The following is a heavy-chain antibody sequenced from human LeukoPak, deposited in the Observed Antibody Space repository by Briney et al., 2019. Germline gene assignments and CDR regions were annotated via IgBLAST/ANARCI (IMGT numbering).Heavy chain of an antibody. CDR2: IYPGDSDT. CDR3: ASPSVAVVTANAYAAFDI. D-gene: IGHD2-21*02. CDR1: GYSFTSYW. Sequence: GESLKISCKGSGYSFTSYWIGWVRQMPGKGLEWMGIIYPGDSDTRYSPSFQGQVTISADKSISTACLQWSSLKASDTAMYYCASPSVAVVTANAYAAFDIWGQGTMVTVSS. V-gene: IGHV5-51*01. J-gene: IGHJ3*02.